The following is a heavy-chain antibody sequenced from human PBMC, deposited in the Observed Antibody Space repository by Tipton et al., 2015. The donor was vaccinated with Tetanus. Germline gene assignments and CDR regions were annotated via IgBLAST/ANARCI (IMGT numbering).Heavy chain of an antibody. J-gene: IGHJ4*01. CDR2: TQFSGGT. CDR3: ARDNRVTGNLWYFDY. V-gene: IGHV4-31*03. D-gene: IGHD2-21*02. CDR1: GVSVMSGEYF. Sequence: TLSLTCTVSGVSVMSGEYFWSWVRHLPGKGLEAIGNTQFSGGTYYDPSLKSRATISIDMSKNQFSLKLTSVTAADAAVYYCARDNRVTGNLWYFDYWGHGTLVTVSS.